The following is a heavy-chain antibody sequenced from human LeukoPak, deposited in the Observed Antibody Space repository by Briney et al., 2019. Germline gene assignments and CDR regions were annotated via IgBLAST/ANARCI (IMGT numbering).Heavy chain of an antibody. CDR3: ARIWAEFQLVFDF. J-gene: IGHJ4*02. Sequence: ASVKVSCKASGYTFTSYLISWVRQVPGQGLEWMGWISGHNGNTDYAQKFKDRVTLTTDTSSSTAYMELRSLTSDDTAVYFCARIWAEFQLVFDFWGQGTLVTVSP. CDR1: GYTFTSYL. V-gene: IGHV1-18*01. D-gene: IGHD6-13*01. CDR2: ISGHNGNT.